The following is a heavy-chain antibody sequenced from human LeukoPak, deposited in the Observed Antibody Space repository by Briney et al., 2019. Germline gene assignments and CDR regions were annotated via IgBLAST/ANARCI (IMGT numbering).Heavy chain of an antibody. J-gene: IGHJ4*02. Sequence: PGGSLRLSCVASGFTFSSYGMTWVRQAPGKGPEWVSVISSSAGSTYYADSVNGRFTISRDNSKKTLYLQMNSLRAEDTAVYYCARGAYYYEDWGQGTLVTVSS. D-gene: IGHD3-22*01. V-gene: IGHV3-23*01. CDR3: ARGAYYYED. CDR2: ISSSAGST. CDR1: GFTFSSYG.